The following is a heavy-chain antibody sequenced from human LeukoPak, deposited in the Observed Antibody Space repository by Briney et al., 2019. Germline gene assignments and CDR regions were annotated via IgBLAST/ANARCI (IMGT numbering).Heavy chain of an antibody. V-gene: IGHV4-34*01. Sequence: SETLSLTCAVYGGSFSGYYWSWIRQPPGKGLEWIGEINHRGGTNYNPSLKSRVTISVDTSKNQFSLKLSSVTAADTAVYYCARTRAPELLWFGELSSDAFDIWGQGTMVTVSS. D-gene: IGHD3-10*01. CDR3: ARTRAPELLWFGELSSDAFDI. CDR1: GGSFSGYY. CDR2: INHRGGT. J-gene: IGHJ3*02.